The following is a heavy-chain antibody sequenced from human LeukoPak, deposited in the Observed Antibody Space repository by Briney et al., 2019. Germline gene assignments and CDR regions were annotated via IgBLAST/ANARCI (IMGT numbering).Heavy chain of an antibody. CDR3: ARDKGPRWFDP. Sequence: PSETLSLTCTVSGFPISSTYCWGWIRQPPGKGLEWIGNICHSGSTFYNPSLKSRLTISVDTSKNQFSLKLSSVTAADTAVYYCARDKGPRWFDPWGQGTLVTVSS. CDR2: ICHSGST. V-gene: IGHV4-38-2*02. J-gene: IGHJ5*02. CDR1: GFPISSTYC.